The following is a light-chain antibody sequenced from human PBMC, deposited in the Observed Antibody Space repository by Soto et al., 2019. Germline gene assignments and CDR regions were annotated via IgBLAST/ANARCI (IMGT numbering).Light chain of an antibody. CDR3: QQRSNWPSIT. CDR1: QSVDTF. V-gene: IGKV3-11*01. Sequence: EIVMTQSPATLSVSPGERATLSCRASQSVDTFLAWYQQRPGQAPRLLIYDASNRATDIPARFSGSGSGTDFTLTISSLEPEDFAVYYCQQRSNWPSITFGQGTRLEIK. J-gene: IGKJ5*01. CDR2: DAS.